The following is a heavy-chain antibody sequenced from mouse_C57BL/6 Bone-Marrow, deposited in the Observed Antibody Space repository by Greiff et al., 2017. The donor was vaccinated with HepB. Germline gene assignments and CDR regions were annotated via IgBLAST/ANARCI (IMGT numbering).Heavy chain of an antibody. V-gene: IGHV5-12*01. CDR1: GFTFSDYY. Sequence: EVQRVESGGGLVQPGGSLKLSCAASGFTFSDYYMYWVRPTPEKRLEWVAYISNGGGSTYYPDTVKGRFTISRDNAKNTLYLQMSRLKSEDTAMYYCARHYYGSSYVWFAYWGQGTLVTVSA. CDR3: ARHYYGSSYVWFAY. CDR2: ISNGGGST. J-gene: IGHJ3*01. D-gene: IGHD1-1*01.